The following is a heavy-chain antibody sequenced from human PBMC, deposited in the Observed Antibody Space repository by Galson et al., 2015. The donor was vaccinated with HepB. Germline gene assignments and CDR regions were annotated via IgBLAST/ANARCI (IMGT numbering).Heavy chain of an antibody. Sequence: SVKVSCKASGYTFTSYAMHWVRQAPGQRLEWMGWINAGNGNTKYSQKFQGRVTITRDTSASTAYMELSSLRSEDTAVYYCARGLGRGFIFDYWGQGTLVTVSS. CDR3: ARGLGRGFIFDY. CDR2: INAGNGNT. CDR1: GYTFTSYA. D-gene: IGHD3-10*01. V-gene: IGHV1-3*01. J-gene: IGHJ4*02.